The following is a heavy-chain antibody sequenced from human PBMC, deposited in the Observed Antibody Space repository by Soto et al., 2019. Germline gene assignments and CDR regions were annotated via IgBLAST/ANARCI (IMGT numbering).Heavy chain of an antibody. Sequence: ASVKVSCKASGYTFTSYAMHWVRQAPGQRLEWMGWINAGNGNTKYSQKFQGRVTITADESTSTAYMELSSLRSEDTAVYYCAGVTDYSSGWYWDYWGQGTLVTVSS. D-gene: IGHD6-19*01. CDR3: AGVTDYSSGWYWDY. J-gene: IGHJ4*02. V-gene: IGHV1-3*01. CDR2: INAGNGNT. CDR1: GYTFTSYA.